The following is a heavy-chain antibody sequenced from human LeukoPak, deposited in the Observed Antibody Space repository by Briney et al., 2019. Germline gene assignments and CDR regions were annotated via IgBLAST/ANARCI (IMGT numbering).Heavy chain of an antibody. V-gene: IGHV4-30-2*01. CDR3: AREDSGSYQNWFDP. J-gene: IGHJ5*02. Sequence: SETLSLTCAVSGGSISSGGYSWSWLRQPPGKGLEWIGYIYHSGSTYYHPSLKSRVTISVDRSKNQFSLKLSSVTAADTAVYYCAREDSGSYQNWFDPWGQGTLVTVSS. CDR1: GGSISSGGYS. D-gene: IGHD1-26*01. CDR2: IYHSGST.